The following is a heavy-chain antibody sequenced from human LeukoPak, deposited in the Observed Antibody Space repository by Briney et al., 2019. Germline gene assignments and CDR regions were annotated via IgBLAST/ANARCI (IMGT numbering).Heavy chain of an antibody. V-gene: IGHV3-15*01. CDR2: IKSEVDGATR. J-gene: IGHJ4*02. CDR3: TTDIPFTSGGAIAY. Sequence: PGGSLRLSCAASGLIFSNCWMTWVRQAPGKGLEWVGSIKSEVDGATRDYAAPVRGRFTLSRDDSRNTLYLQMNSLKTEDTAFYYCTTDIPFTSGGAIAYWGQGTLVTVSS. D-gene: IGHD3-16*02. CDR1: GLIFSNCW.